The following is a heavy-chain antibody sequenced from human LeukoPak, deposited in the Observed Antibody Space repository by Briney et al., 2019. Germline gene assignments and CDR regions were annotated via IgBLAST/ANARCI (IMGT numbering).Heavy chain of an antibody. D-gene: IGHD2-21*01. CDR3: ARDRLRGYCGGDCYRSWYFDL. CDR1: GGSISSGSYY. Sequence: SQTLSLTCTVSGGSISSGSYYWSWIRQPAGKGLEWIGRIYTSGSTNYNPSLKSRVTISVDTSKNQFSLKLSSVTAADTAVYYCARDRLRGYCGGDCYRSWYFDLWGRGTLVTVSS. V-gene: IGHV4-61*02. J-gene: IGHJ2*01. CDR2: IYTSGST.